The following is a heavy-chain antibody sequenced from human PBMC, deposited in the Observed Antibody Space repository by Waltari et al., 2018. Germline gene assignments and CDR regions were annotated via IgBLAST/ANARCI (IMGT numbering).Heavy chain of an antibody. D-gene: IGHD3-22*01. Sequence: QVQLVESGGGVVKPGRSLRLSCAASEFTFRSYAMPWVRQAPGKGLEWVAVISYNERNIYYVDSVKGRFIISRDNSRKMLYLQMNSLRTEDTAVYYCARDYCDRTNCHGMDVWGQGTTVTVSS. CDR1: EFTFRSYA. J-gene: IGHJ6*02. CDR2: ISYNERNI. V-gene: IGHV3-30*04. CDR3: ARDYCDRTNCHGMDV.